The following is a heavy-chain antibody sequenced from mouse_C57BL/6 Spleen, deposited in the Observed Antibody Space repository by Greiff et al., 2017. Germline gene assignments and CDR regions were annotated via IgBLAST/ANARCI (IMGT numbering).Heavy chain of an antibody. Sequence: QVQLQQSGAELARPGASVKMSCKASGYTFTSYTMHWVKQRPGQGLEWIGYINPSSGYTKYNQKFKDKATLTADKSSSTAYMQLSSLTSEDSAVYYCARATTIVEMDYWGQGTSVTVSS. V-gene: IGHV1-4*01. CDR1: GYTFTSYT. CDR3: ARATTIVEMDY. D-gene: IGHD1-1*01. J-gene: IGHJ4*01. CDR2: INPSSGYT.